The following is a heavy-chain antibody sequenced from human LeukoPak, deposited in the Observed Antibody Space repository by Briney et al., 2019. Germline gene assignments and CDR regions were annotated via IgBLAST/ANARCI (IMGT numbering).Heavy chain of an antibody. D-gene: IGHD2-2*01. CDR1: GYTFTGYY. V-gene: IGHV1-2*06. J-gene: IGHJ4*02. Sequence: ASVKVSCKASGYTFTGYYMHWVRQAPGQGLEWMGRINPNSGGTNYAQKFQGRVTMTRDTSISTAYMELSRLRSDDTAVYYCARVRSDCSSTSCYVDYFDYWGQGTLVTVSS. CDR2: INPNSGGT. CDR3: ARVRSDCSSTSCYVDYFDY.